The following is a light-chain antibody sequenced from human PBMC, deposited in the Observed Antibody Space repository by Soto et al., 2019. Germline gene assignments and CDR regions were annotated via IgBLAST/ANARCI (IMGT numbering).Light chain of an antibody. CDR3: ASYTTSSTLV. CDR2: AVT. J-gene: IGLJ2*01. V-gene: IGLV2-14*01. Sequence: QSVLTQPASVSGSPGQSITISCTGTSSDIGGYNFVSWYHQHPGKAPKLLIYAVTNRPSGIPDRFSGSKSGNTASLTISGLQAEDGADYYCASYTTSSTLVFGGRTKLTVL. CDR1: SSDIGGYNF.